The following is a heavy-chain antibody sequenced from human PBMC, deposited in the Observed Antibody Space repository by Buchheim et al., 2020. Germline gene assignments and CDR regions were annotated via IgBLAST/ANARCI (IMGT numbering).Heavy chain of an antibody. CDR2: INHAGCT. D-gene: IGHD3-3*01. Sequence: QVQLQQWGAGLLKASETLSLTCAVSGGSLNPYYWSWIRQPPGKGLEWIGDINHAGCTNDYAPLRSRLTMSIDSSKNQLSLKLISVTAADTAVYYCARVEYPYGHGYYFWGQGTL. J-gene: IGHJ4*02. CDR1: GGSLNPYY. V-gene: IGHV4-34*01. CDR3: ARVEYPYGHGYYF.